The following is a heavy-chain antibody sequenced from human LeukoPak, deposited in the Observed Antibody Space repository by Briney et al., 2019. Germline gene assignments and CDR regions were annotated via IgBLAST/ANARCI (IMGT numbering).Heavy chain of an antibody. CDR3: ARASYSYDINGWVPFDY. CDR2: IYTSGST. CDR1: GNSISSGDNY. V-gene: IGHV4-61*02. J-gene: IGHJ4*02. Sequence: PSQTLSLTCTVSGNSISSGDNYWSWIRQPAGKGLEWIGRIYTSGSTNYNPSLKSRVTISGNTSKNQFSLRLSSVTAADTAVYYCARASYSYDINGWVPFDYWGQGTLVTVSS. D-gene: IGHD3-22*01.